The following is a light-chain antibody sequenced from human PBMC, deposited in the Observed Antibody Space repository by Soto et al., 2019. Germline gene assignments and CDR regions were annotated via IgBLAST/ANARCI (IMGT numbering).Light chain of an antibody. CDR1: QSVRSTY. V-gene: IGKV3-20*01. Sequence: EIVLTQSPGTLSLSPGEGATPSCRASQSVRSTYLAWYQQKPGQAPRLLIYGASSRATGIPDRFSGSGSGTDFTLTISRLEPEDFAVYYCQQYDSSLRTFGQGTKV. CDR3: QQYDSSLRT. CDR2: GAS. J-gene: IGKJ1*01.